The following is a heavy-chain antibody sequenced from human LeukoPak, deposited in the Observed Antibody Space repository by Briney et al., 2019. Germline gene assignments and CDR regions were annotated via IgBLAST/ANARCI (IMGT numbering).Heavy chain of an antibody. D-gene: IGHD3-22*01. CDR2: ISYDGSNK. CDR1: GFTFSSYA. Sequence: GGSLRLSCAASGFTFSSYAMHWVRQAPGKGLEWVAVISYDGSNKYYADSVKGRFTISRDNSKNTLYLQMNSLRAEDTAVYYCARDRRSLYYYDSSGSQNYWGQGTLVTVSS. J-gene: IGHJ4*02. CDR3: ARDRRSLYYYDSSGSQNY. V-gene: IGHV3-30-3*01.